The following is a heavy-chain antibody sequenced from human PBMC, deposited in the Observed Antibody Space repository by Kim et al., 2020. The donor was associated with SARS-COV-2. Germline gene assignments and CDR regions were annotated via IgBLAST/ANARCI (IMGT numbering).Heavy chain of an antibody. J-gene: IGHJ4*02. CDR1: GGSISSSNW. D-gene: IGHD1-1*01. V-gene: IGHV4-4*02. CDR3: ARDLAPKTGTTDY. Sequence: SETLSLTCAVSGGSISSSNWWSWVRQPPGKGLEWIGEIYHSGSTNYNPYLKSRVTISVDKSKNQFSLKLSSVTAADTAVYYCARDLAPKTGTTDYWGQGTLVTVSS. CDR2: IYHSGST.